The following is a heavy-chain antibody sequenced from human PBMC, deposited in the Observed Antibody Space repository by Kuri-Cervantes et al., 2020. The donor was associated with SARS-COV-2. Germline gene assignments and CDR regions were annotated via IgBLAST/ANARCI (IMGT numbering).Heavy chain of an antibody. CDR1: GVAIDSNSYY. CDR2: IYYSGST. V-gene: IGHV4-39*01. D-gene: IGHD3-9*01. J-gene: IGHJ6*03. Sequence: GSLRLSCIVSGVAIDSNSYYWVWIRQPPGKGLVWIGGIYYSGSTYHNPSLKSRVTLSADTSKNQFSLKLSSVTAADTAVYYCAGSRKYYDILTGYYIPVYYYYMDVWGKGTTVTVSS. CDR3: AGSRKYYDILTGYYIPVYYYYMDV.